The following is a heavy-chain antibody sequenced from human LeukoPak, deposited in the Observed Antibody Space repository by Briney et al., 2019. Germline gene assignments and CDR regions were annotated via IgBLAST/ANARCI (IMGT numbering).Heavy chain of an antibody. V-gene: IGHV3-33*01. CDR2: IWYDGSNK. CDR3: AREVGYCSSTSCPYYYYGMDV. CDR1: GFTFSSYS. J-gene: IGHJ6*02. Sequence: GGSLRLSCAASGFTFSSYSMHWVRQAPGKGLEWVAVIWYDGSNKYYADSVKGRFTISRDNSKNTLYLQMNSLRAEDTAVYYCAREVGYCSSTSCPYYYYGMDVWGQGTTVTVSS. D-gene: IGHD2-2*01.